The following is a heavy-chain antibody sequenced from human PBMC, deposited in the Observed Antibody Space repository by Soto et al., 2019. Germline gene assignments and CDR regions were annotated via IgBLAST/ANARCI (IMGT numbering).Heavy chain of an antibody. V-gene: IGHV3-30-3*01. CDR3: ARDPPYCTNGVCYYFDY. Sequence: QVQLVESGGGVVQPGRSLRLSCAASGFTISSYAMHWVRQAPGKGLEWVAVISYDGSNKYYADSVKGRFTISRDNSKNTLYLQMNSLRAEDTAVYYCARDPPYCTNGVCYYFDYWGPGTLVTVSS. CDR2: ISYDGSNK. CDR1: GFTISSYA. J-gene: IGHJ4*02. D-gene: IGHD2-8*01.